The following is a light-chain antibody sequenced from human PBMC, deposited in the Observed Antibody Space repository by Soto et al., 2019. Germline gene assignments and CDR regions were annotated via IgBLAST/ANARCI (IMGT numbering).Light chain of an antibody. Sequence: DIHITHSPSTLSASVGDRVAITCRASDNIAPWVAWYQQKPGKAPKLLIYKAANLADEVPSRFAGSGSGTDFTLTITRLQPDDFATYYCQHYNSFSRTFGQGTKVDIK. V-gene: IGKV1-5*03. CDR3: QHYNSFSRT. CDR1: DNIAPW. CDR2: KAA. J-gene: IGKJ1*01.